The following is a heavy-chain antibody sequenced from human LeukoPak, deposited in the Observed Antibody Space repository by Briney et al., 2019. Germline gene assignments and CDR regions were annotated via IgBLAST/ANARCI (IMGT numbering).Heavy chain of an antibody. CDR3: ARDGDAAIRGVNFDY. CDR1: GFTFTTYA. CDR2: MSYDGNNK. D-gene: IGHD3-10*01. Sequence: GTSLRLSCAASGFTFTTYAIHWVRQAPGKGLEWVAVMSYDGNNKYYADSVKGRFTISRDNTKNTMYLQMNSLRAEDTAVYHCARDGDAAIRGVNFDYWGQGTLVTVSS. J-gene: IGHJ4*02. V-gene: IGHV3-30-3*01.